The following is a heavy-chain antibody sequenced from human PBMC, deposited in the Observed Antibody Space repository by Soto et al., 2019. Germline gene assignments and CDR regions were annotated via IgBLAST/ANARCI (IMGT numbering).Heavy chain of an antibody. V-gene: IGHV1-69*12. CDR1: GGTFSSYA. J-gene: IGHJ4*02. D-gene: IGHD5-18*01. CDR3: ASNSYGYSHFDY. CDR2: VIPIFGTT. Sequence: QVQLVQSGAEVKKPGSSVKVSCKASGGTFSSYAISWVRQAPGQGLEWMGGVIPIFGTTNYAQKFQGRVTITADESTSTAYMELSSLRSEDTAVYYCASNSYGYSHFDYWGQGTLVTVSS.